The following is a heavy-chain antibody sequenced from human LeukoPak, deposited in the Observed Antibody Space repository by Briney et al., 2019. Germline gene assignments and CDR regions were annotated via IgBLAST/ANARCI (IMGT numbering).Heavy chain of an antibody. CDR3: VRGQATAWGLDY. CDR1: GFVFSTNW. CDR2: ISTDARTI. D-gene: IGHD6-13*01. V-gene: IGHV3-74*01. Sequence: PGGSLRLSCAASGFVFSTNWMHWVRQAPGKGLVWVSHISTDARTITYADFVKGRFSISRDNAKNTLYLQMNSLRAEDTALYYCVRGQATAWGLDYWGQGTLVTVSS. J-gene: IGHJ4*02.